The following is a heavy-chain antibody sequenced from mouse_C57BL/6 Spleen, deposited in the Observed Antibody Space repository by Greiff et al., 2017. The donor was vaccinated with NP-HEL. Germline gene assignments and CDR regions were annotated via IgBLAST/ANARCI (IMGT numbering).Heavy chain of an antibody. CDR1: GFTFSDYG. J-gene: IGHJ1*03. D-gene: IGHD2-3*01. CDR3: ARGGYYVWYFDV. CDR2: ISSGSSTI. V-gene: IGHV5-17*01. Sequence: EVQLVESGGGLVKPGGSLKLSCAASGFTFSDYGMHWVRQAPEKGLEWVAYISSGSSTIYYADTVKGRFTISRDNAKNTLFLQMTSLRSEDTAMYYCARGGYYVWYFDVWGTGTTVTVSS.